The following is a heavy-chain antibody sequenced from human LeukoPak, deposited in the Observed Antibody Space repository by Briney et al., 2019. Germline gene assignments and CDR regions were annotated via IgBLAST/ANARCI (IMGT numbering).Heavy chain of an antibody. CDR1: GFTFSSYA. V-gene: IGHV3-30-3*01. D-gene: IGHD6-13*01. Sequence: GGSLRLSCAASGFTFSSYAMHWVRQAPGKGLEWVAVISYDGSNKYYADSVKGRFTISRDNSKNTLYLQMNSLRAEDTAVYYCARDFPIAAAVMVNAFDIWGQGTVVTVSS. J-gene: IGHJ3*02. CDR2: ISYDGSNK. CDR3: ARDFPIAAAVMVNAFDI.